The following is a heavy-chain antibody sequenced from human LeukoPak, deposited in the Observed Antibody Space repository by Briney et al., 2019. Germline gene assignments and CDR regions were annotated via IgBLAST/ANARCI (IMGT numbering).Heavy chain of an antibody. Sequence: GGSLRLSCAASGFTFSTYSMSWVRPAPGTGLEWVSLINSGGKTYYADSLKGRFTISRDNSKNMLFLQMNSLRADDTAVFYCAREPPQCGADCFSLLDYWGQGTLVTVSS. CDR1: GFTFSTYS. V-gene: IGHV3-23*01. D-gene: IGHD2-21*02. CDR3: AREPPQCGADCFSLLDY. J-gene: IGHJ4*02. CDR2: INSGGKT.